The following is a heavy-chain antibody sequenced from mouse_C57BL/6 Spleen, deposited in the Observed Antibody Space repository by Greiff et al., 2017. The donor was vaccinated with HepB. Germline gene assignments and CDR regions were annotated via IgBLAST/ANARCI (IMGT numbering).Heavy chain of an antibody. J-gene: IGHJ4*01. Sequence: EVQLQQPGAELVMPGASVKLSCKASGYTFTSYWMHWVKQRPGQGLEWIGRIDPANGNTKYAPKFQGKATITADTSSNTAYLQLSSLTSEDTAIYYCARGEAGYAPYYYAMDYWGQGTSVTVSS. D-gene: IGHD3-2*02. CDR3: ARGEAGYAPYYYAMDY. CDR2: IDPANGNT. CDR1: GYTFTSYW. V-gene: IGHV14-3*01.